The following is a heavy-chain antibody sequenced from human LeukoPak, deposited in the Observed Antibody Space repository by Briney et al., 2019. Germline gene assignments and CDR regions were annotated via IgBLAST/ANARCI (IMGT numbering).Heavy chain of an antibody. Sequence: YPGGSLRLSCAASGFIFSSYGTSWVRQAPGKGLEWVSAISGSGGSTYYADSVKGRFTISRDNSKNTLYLQMNNLRAEDTAVYYCAKTRGSGPFDYWGQGTLVTVSS. CDR2: ISGSGGST. J-gene: IGHJ4*02. CDR3: AKTRGSGPFDY. CDR1: GFIFSSYG. D-gene: IGHD3-10*01. V-gene: IGHV3-23*01.